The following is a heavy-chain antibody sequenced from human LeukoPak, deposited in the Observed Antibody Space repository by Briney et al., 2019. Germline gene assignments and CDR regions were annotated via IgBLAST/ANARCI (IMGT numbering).Heavy chain of an antibody. V-gene: IGHV4-59*08. Sequence: PSETLSLTCTVSGGSIGSYYWTWIRQPPGKGLEWIGYIYYSGSANYNPSLNGRVTISVDTSKKQFSLKLSSVTAADTAVYYCARGGDYGPFDYWGQGTLVTVSS. CDR1: GGSIGSYY. CDR2: IYYSGSA. CDR3: ARGGDYGPFDY. D-gene: IGHD3-16*01. J-gene: IGHJ4*02.